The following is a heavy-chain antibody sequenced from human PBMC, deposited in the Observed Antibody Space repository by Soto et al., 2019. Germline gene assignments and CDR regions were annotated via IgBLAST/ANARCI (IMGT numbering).Heavy chain of an antibody. CDR3: AKVGFQLLFTGYNWFDP. V-gene: IGHV3-23*01. CDR1: GFTFSSYA. CDR2: ISGSGGST. J-gene: IGHJ5*02. D-gene: IGHD2-2*01. Sequence: LRLSCAASGFTFSSYAMSWVRQAPGKGLEWVSAISGSGGSTYYADSVKGRFTISRDNPKNTLYLQMNSLRAEDTAVYYCAKVGFQLLFTGYNWFDPWGQGTLVTVSS.